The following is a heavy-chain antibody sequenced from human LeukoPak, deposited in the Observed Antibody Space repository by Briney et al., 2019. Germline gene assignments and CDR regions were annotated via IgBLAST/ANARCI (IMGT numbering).Heavy chain of an antibody. D-gene: IGHD3-10*01. CDR3: ARGDGSGSRSWFDP. J-gene: IGHJ5*02. V-gene: IGHV4-30-4*01. CDR2: IYYSGST. Sequence: SQTLSLTCTVSGGSINSGDYYWSWIRQPPGKGLEWIGYIYYSGSTYYNPSLKSRVTISVDTSKNQFSLKLSSVTAADTAVYYCARGDGSGSRSWFDPWGQGTLVTVSS. CDR1: GGSINSGDYY.